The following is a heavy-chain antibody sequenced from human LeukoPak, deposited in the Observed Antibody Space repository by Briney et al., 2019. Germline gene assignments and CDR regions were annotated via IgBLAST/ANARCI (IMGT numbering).Heavy chain of an antibody. D-gene: IGHD1-1*01. CDR3: VRDFSRTRLERPFDY. J-gene: IGHJ4*02. CDR1: GFTFSSYW. Sequence: GGSLRLSCAASGFTFSSYWMHWVRQAPGKGLEYVSAISSNGGSTYYANSVKGRFTISKDNAKNSLYLQMNSLRAEDTAVYYCVRDFSRTRLERPFDYWGQGTLVTVSS. CDR2: ISSNGGST. V-gene: IGHV3-64*01.